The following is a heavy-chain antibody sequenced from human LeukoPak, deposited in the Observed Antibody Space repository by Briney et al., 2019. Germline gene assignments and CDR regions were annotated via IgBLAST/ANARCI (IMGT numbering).Heavy chain of an antibody. V-gene: IGHV6-1*01. CDR1: GDSVSSNSAA. Sequence: SQTLSLTFAISGDSVSSNSAACNWISQSPSTPLEWLGRTYYRSKWYNDYAVSVKSRITINPDTSENHFSLQLNSVTPEDTAVYYCARGYGYYFDYWGQGTLVTVSS. CDR2: TYYRSKWYN. CDR3: ARGYGYYFDY. D-gene: IGHD5-18*01. J-gene: IGHJ4*02.